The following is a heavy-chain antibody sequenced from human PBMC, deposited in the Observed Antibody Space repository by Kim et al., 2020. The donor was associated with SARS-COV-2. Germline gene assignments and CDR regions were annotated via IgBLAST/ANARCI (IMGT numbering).Heavy chain of an antibody. CDR3: ARETGYGSGALGY. V-gene: IGHV3-33*05. CDR1: GFTFRTYG. CDR2: ISYDGTNI. J-gene: IGHJ4*02. D-gene: IGHD3-10*01. Sequence: GGSLRLSCVASGFTFRTYGMHWVRQAPGKGLEWVALISYDGTNIYYEDSMKGRFTISRDNSKNTLYLQINSLRPEDTAVYYCARETGYGSGALGYWGQGT.